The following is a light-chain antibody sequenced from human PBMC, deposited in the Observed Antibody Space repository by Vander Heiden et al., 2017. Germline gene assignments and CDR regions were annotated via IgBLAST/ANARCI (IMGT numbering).Light chain of an antibody. CDR1: QSLLHSNGYNY. J-gene: IGKJ2*01. CDR3: MQALQALWT. CDR2: LGS. Sequence: VTTQSPLSLPVTPGEPASISCRSSQSLLHSNGYNYLDWYLQKPGQSPHLLIYLGSSPASGVPDRLSGSGSGTDFTLKISIVEAEDVGVYYCMQALQALWTFGQGTKLEIK. V-gene: IGKV2-28*01.